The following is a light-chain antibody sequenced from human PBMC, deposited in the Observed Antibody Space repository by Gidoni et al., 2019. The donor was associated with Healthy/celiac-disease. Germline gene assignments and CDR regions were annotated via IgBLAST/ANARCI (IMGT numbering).Light chain of an antibody. CDR1: QSVSSY. CDR3: QQRSNWPPIT. Sequence: EIVLTQSPATLSLSPGERATLSCRASQSVSSYLAWYQQKPGQAPRLLIYDDSNRATGIPARFSGSGSGTDFTLTISSLEPEDFAVYYCQQRSNWPPITFGQGTRLEIK. V-gene: IGKV3-11*01. J-gene: IGKJ5*01. CDR2: DDS.